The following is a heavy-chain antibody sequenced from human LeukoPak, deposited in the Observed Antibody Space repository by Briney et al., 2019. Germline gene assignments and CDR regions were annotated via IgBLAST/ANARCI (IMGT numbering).Heavy chain of an antibody. CDR1: GYSISSSSYY. Sequence: SETLSLTCTVSGYSISSSSYYWGWIRQPPGKGLEWIGSIYYSGSTYYNPSLKSRVTISVDTSKNQFSLKLNSVTAADTAVYYCARTGGSFYFYYYMDVWGKGTTVTVSS. J-gene: IGHJ6*03. V-gene: IGHV4-39*07. D-gene: IGHD1-26*01. CDR3: ARTGGSFYFYYYMDV. CDR2: IYYSGST.